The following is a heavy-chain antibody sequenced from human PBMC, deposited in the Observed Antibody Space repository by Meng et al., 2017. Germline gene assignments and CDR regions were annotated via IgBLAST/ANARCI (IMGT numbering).Heavy chain of an antibody. J-gene: IGHJ1*01. CDR2: ISYDGSNK. CDR3: ARGRARYEYFQH. Sequence: GESLKISCAASGFTLSSYAMHWVRQAPGKGLEWVAVISYDGSNKYYADSVKGRFTISRDNSKNTLYLQMNSLRAEDTAVYYCARGRARYEYFQHWGQGNLVTVSS. CDR1: GFTLSSYA. V-gene: IGHV3-30*01. D-gene: IGHD6-6*01.